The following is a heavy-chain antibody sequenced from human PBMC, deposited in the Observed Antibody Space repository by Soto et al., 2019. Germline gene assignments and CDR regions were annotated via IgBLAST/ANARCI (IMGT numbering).Heavy chain of an antibody. J-gene: IGHJ4*02. CDR3: ARLYCSSVSCYNDY. D-gene: IGHD2-2*01. CDR2: IYQSGKT. CDR1: GFPVSYGYY. Sequence: SETLSLTCGVSGFPVSYGYYWGWIRQPPGKGLEWLGSIYQSGKTYYNPSLKSRLTLSMDTSKNEFSLRLRSVTAADTAVYFCARLYCSSVSCYNDYWVPGVLVARS. V-gene: IGHV4-38-2*01.